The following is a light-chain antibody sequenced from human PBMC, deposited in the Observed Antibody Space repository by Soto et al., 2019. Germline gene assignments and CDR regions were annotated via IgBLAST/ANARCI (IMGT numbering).Light chain of an antibody. Sequence: QSVLTQPASVSGSPGQSITISCTGTSSDVGAYNFVSWYQQYPGKAPKVMIYEVNNRPSGVSNRFSGSKSGNTASLTISGLQAEDEADYYRSSFTRSSTYVFGSGTKVTVL. CDR3: SSFTRSSTYV. CDR2: EVN. J-gene: IGLJ1*01. CDR1: SSDVGAYNF. V-gene: IGLV2-14*01.